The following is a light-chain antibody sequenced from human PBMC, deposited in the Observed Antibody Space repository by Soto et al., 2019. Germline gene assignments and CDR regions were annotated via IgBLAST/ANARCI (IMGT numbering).Light chain of an antibody. CDR3: QQSFSSPPWT. V-gene: IGKV1-39*01. CDR1: QNIKTY. Sequence: DIQMTQSPSSLSASVGDSVTITCRASQNIKTYLNWYQQKPGKAPNLLIYAASSLHSGVPSRFGGSGSGTDFTLTISSLQPEDFATYYCQQSFSSPPWTFGQGTKVEIK. J-gene: IGKJ1*01. CDR2: AAS.